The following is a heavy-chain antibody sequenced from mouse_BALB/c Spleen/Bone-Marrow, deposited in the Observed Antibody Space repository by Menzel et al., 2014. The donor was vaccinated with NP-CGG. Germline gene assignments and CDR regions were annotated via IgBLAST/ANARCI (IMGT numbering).Heavy chain of an antibody. Sequence: VKLQESGAELVRPGSSVKISCKASGYAFSSYWMNWVKQRPGQGLEWIGQIYPGDGDTNYNGKFKGKATLTADKSPSTAYMQLSSLTSEDSAVYFCARWITTVVAPYVMDYWGQGTSVTVSS. V-gene: IGHV1-80*01. CDR2: IYPGDGDT. CDR3: ARWITTVVAPYVMDY. CDR1: GYAFSSYW. D-gene: IGHD1-1*01. J-gene: IGHJ4*01.